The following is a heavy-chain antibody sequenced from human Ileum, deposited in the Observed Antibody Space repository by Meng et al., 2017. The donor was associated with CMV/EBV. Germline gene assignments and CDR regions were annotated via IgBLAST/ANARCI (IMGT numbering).Heavy chain of an antibody. CDR1: DFIFSSYD. CDR2: IYRDSRHK. D-gene: IGHD2-2*01. CDR3: TKHPFSTSVT. Sequence: QVPLVESGGGVVQPGGSLRLSCTASDFIFSSYDMHWVRQAPGRGPQWVAFIYRDSRHKEYLDSVRGRFTISRDNSKNTMYLQMNSLRVEDTALYFCTKHPFSTSVTWGQGTLVTVSS. J-gene: IGHJ5*02. V-gene: IGHV3-30*02.